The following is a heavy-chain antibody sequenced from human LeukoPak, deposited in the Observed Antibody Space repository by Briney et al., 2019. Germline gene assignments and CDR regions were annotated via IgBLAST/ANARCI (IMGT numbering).Heavy chain of an antibody. D-gene: IGHD3-3*01. Sequence: ASVKVSCKASAYNRYYIHWVRQAPGQGLEWMGRIIPIFGTANYAQKFQGRVTITTDESTSTAYMELSSLRSEDTAVYYCARFLGANGNGWGQGTLVTVSS. V-gene: IGHV1-69*05. J-gene: IGHJ4*02. CDR3: ARFLGANGNG. CDR1: AYNRYY. CDR2: IIPIFGTA.